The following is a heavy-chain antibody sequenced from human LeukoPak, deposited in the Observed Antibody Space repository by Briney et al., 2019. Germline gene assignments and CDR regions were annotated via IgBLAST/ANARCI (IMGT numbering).Heavy chain of an antibody. CDR3: ARDGDYHYFDY. CDR1: GGSIGSGGYY. CDR2: IYTRGSI. J-gene: IGHJ4*02. D-gene: IGHD4-17*01. V-gene: IGHV4-61*02. Sequence: SETLSLTCTVSGGSIGSGGYYLSWLRQPAGKGLEWIGRIYTRGSIHYTPSLKSRVTMSVDTSKNHFSLKLSSLTAADTAAYYCARDGDYHYFDYWGQGTLVTASS.